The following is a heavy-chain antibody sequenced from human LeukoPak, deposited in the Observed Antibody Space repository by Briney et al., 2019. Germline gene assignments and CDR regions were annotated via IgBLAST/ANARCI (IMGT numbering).Heavy chain of an antibody. CDR3: ARAVTVVTRGGLVFDY. D-gene: IGHD2-21*02. V-gene: IGHV3-48*02. CDR2: ISSSSNPI. Sequence: GGSLRLSCAASGFTFSGSAMHWVRQAPGKGLEWVSYISSSSNPIYYADSVKGRFTISRDNAKNSLFLQMNSLRDEDTSVYYCARAVTVVTRGGLVFDYWGQGTLVTVSS. J-gene: IGHJ4*02. CDR1: GFTFSGSA.